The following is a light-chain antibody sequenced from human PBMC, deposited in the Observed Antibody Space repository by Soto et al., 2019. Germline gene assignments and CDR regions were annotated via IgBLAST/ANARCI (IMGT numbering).Light chain of an antibody. CDR2: KAS. V-gene: IGKV1-5*03. CDR1: QSVTTW. CDR3: QQYNTHSPYT. Sequence: DIQMTQSPSTLSASVGDRVTITCRASQSVTTWLAWYQQKPGKAPNVLIYKASNLQSGVPSRFSVSGYVTEFTLNISSLQPDDFATYYCQQYNTHSPYTFGQGTKLEIK. J-gene: IGKJ2*01.